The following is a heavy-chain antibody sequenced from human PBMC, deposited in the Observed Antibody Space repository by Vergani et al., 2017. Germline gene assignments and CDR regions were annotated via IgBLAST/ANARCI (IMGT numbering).Heavy chain of an antibody. V-gene: IGHV4-34*01. CDR1: GGSFSGYY. J-gene: IGHJ6*03. D-gene: IGHD3-3*01. CDR3: ARVPRGPVLRWISHARGDYMDV. Sequence: QVQLQQWGAGLLKPSETLSLTCAVYGGSFSGYYWSWIRQPPGKGLEWIGEINHSGSTNYNPSLKSRVTIPVDTPKNQFSLKLSSVPAADTAVYYCARVPRGPVLRWISHARGDYMDVWGKGTTVTVSS. CDR2: INHSGST.